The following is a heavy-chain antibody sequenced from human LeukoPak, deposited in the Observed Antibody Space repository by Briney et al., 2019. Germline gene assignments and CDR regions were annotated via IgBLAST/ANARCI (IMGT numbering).Heavy chain of an antibody. CDR2: INRDGSTT. Sequence: PGGSLRLSCAASGFTFSNYWVHWVRQAPGKGLVWFSRINRDGSTTKYADSVKGRFTVSRDNAKNTLNLQMNSLRAEDTAVYYRARDKKSGESSEIDYWGQGTLVTVSS. CDR3: ARDKKSGESSEIDY. CDR1: GFTFSNYW. V-gene: IGHV3-74*03. D-gene: IGHD3-10*01. J-gene: IGHJ4*02.